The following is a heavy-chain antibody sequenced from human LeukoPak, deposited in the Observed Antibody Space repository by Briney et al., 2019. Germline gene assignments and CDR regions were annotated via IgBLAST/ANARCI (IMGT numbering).Heavy chain of an antibody. CDR1: GGSISSYY. CDR3: ARGYSGYSLYYYYMDV. Sequence: PSETLSLTCTVSGGSISSYYWNWIRQPAGPGQELVGRMYSSGSTNYNPSLNSRVTMSVDTSKNQFSLKLSSVTAADTAVYYCARGYSGYSLYYYYMDVWGKGTTVTISS. CDR2: MYSSGST. V-gene: IGHV4-4*07. J-gene: IGHJ6*03. D-gene: IGHD5-12*01.